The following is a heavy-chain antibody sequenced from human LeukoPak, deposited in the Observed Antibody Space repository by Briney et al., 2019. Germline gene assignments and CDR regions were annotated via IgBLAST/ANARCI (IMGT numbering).Heavy chain of an antibody. Sequence: ASETLSLTCTVSGGSISSYYWSWIRQPPGKGLEWIGDIYYSGYTNYNPSLKSRVTISVDTSKNQFSLKLRSVTAADTAVYYCARETSRKGAHYMDVWGKGTTVTISS. J-gene: IGHJ6*03. V-gene: IGHV4-59*01. CDR3: ARETSRKGAHYMDV. CDR2: IYYSGYT. CDR1: GGSISSYY. D-gene: IGHD1-14*01.